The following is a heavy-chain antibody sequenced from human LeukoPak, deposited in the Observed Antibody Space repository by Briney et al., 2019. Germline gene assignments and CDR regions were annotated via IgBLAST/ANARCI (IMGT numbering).Heavy chain of an antibody. J-gene: IGHJ4*02. V-gene: IGHV3-74*01. CDR3: AREGDILTGYYHFDY. CDR1: GYTFSSYW. CDR2: INSDGSST. D-gene: IGHD3-9*01. Sequence: GGSLRLSCAASGYTFSSYWMHWVRQAPGKGLVWVSRINSDGSSTSYADSVKGRFTISRGNAKNTLYLQMNSLRAEDTAVYYCAREGDILTGYYHFDYWGQGTLVTVSS.